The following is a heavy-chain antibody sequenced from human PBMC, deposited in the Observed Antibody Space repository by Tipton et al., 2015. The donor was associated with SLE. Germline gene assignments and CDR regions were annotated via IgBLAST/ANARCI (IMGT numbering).Heavy chain of an antibody. D-gene: IGHD3-3*01. CDR2: IYYSGST. CDR3: ARDYYDFWSGSLYYFDY. Sequence: TLSLTCTVSGGSISSSSYYWGWIRQPPGKGLEWIGSIYYSGSTYYNPSLKSRVTISVDTSKNQFSLKLSSVTAADTAVYYCARDYYDFWSGSLYYFDYWGQGTLVTVSS. J-gene: IGHJ4*02. V-gene: IGHV4-39*02. CDR1: GGSISSSSYY.